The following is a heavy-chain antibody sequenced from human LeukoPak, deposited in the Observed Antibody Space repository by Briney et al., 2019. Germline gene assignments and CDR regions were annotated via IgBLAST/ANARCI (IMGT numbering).Heavy chain of an antibody. CDR3: AKVTSWSFT. J-gene: IGHJ5*02. V-gene: IGHV3-23*01. Sequence: GGSLRLSCAASGFTYSSHAMSWARQAPGKGLEWVSVISGSGGNTYYADSVKGRFTISRDNSKDTLFLQMKSLRAEDTAVYYCAKVTSWSFTWGQGTLVTVSS. D-gene: IGHD2-2*01. CDR1: GFTYSSHA. CDR2: ISGSGGNT.